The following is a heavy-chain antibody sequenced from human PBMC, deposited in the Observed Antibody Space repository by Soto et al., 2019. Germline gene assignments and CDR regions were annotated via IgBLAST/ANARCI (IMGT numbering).Heavy chain of an antibody. CDR1: GGSFNDYA. V-gene: IGHV1-69*06. D-gene: IGHD3-3*01. CDR2: IIPLFGTS. J-gene: IGHJ4*02. Sequence: QVHLVQSGAEVKTPGSSVTVSCTPSGGSFNDYAFSWVRQAPGQGLEWLGGIIPLFGTSDYSQSFRDRATITAVKSTSTVFLELRSLTSQDTAVYYCARLPLRITVFGKVLGYSDSWCQGSLITVSS. CDR3: ARLPLRITVFGKVLGYSDS.